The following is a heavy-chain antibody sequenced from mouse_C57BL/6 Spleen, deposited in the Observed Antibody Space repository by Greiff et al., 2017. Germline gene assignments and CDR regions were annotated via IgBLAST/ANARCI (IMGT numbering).Heavy chain of an antibody. Sequence: EVNVVESGGGLVQPGGSLSLSCAASGFTFTDYYMSWVRQPPGKALEWLGFIRNKANGYTTEYSASVKGRFTISRDNSQSILYLQMNALRAEDSATYYCARGTTVVARWYFDVWGTGTTVTVSS. V-gene: IGHV7-3*01. CDR1: GFTFTDYY. CDR3: ARGTTVVARWYFDV. J-gene: IGHJ1*03. CDR2: IRNKANGYTT. D-gene: IGHD1-1*01.